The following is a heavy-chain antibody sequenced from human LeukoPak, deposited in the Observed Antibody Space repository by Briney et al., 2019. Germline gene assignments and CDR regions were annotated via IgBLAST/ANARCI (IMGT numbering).Heavy chain of an antibody. Sequence: SETLSLTCTVSGGSISNYYWSWIRQPPGKGLEWIGYTYASGGTNYNPSLKSRVTISVDTSKNQFSLNLTSVTAADTAMYYCARGNYLTYDFWGQGTLVSVSS. CDR1: GGSISNYY. CDR2: TYASGGT. CDR3: ARGNYLTYDF. J-gene: IGHJ4*02. V-gene: IGHV4-4*09. D-gene: IGHD1-7*01.